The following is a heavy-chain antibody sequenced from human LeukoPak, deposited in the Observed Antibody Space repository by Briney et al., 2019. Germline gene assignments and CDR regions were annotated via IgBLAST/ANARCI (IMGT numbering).Heavy chain of an antibody. CDR2: ITTSSSYT. CDR3: ARDPPYCSGGSCPDY. CDR1: GFSFSSYN. D-gene: IGHD2-15*01. V-gene: IGHV3-21*01. Sequence: GGSLRLSCEASGFSFSSYNMDWVRQTPGKGLEWISSITTSSSYTFYADSVKGRFTISRDNARNSLYLQMNSLRAEDTAVYYCARDPPYCSGGSCPDYWGQGTLVTVSS. J-gene: IGHJ4*02.